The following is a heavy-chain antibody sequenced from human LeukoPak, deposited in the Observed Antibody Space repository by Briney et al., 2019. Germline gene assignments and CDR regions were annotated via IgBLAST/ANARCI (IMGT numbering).Heavy chain of an antibody. CDR3: ARDTYYDILTGYFFDY. J-gene: IGHJ4*02. V-gene: IGHV4-34*01. CDR1: GGSFSGYY. D-gene: IGHD3-9*01. Sequence: SETLFLTCAVYGGSFSGYYWSWIRQPPGKGLEWIGEINHSGSTNYNPSLKSRVTISVDTSKNQFSLKLSSVTAADTAVYYCARDTYYDILTGYFFDYWGQGTLVTVSS. CDR2: INHSGST.